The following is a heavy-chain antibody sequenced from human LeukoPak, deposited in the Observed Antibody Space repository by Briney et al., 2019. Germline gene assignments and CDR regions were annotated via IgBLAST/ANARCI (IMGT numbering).Heavy chain of an antibody. CDR3: ARSGYCSSTSCQIAGWFDP. V-gene: IGHV4-59*01. J-gene: IGHJ5*02. Sequence: SETLSLTCTVSGGSISGYYWSWIRQPPGKGLEWIGYIYYSGSTNYNPSLKSRVTISVDTSKNQFSLKLSSVTAADTAVYYCARSGYCSSTSCQIAGWFDPWGQGTLVTVSS. D-gene: IGHD2-2*01. CDR1: GGSISGYY. CDR2: IYYSGST.